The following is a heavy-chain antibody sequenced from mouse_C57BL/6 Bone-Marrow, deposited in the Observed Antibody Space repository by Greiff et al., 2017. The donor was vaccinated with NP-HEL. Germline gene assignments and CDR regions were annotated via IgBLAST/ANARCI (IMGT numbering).Heavy chain of an antibody. V-gene: IGHV1-69*01. CDR1: GYTFTSYW. D-gene: IGHD4-1*02. CDR2: IDPSDSYT. Sequence: VQLQQPGAELVMPGASVKLSCKASGYTFTSYWMHWVKQRPGQGLEWIGEIDPSDSYTNYNQKFKGKSTLTVDKSSSTAYMQLSSLTSKDSAVYYCARLPTGTGGAMDYWGQGTSVTVSS. CDR3: ARLPTGTGGAMDY. J-gene: IGHJ4*01.